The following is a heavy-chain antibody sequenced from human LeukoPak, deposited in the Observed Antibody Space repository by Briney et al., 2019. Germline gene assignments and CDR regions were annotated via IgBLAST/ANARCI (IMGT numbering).Heavy chain of an antibody. D-gene: IGHD3-10*01. Sequence: GGSLRLSCAASGFTFNNYEMHWVRRAPGKGLEWVSYISSGGGTVYYADSVKGRFTGSRDNAKNSLYLQMSSLRAEDTAVYYCARGGSLVEYWGQGTLVSVSS. CDR3: ARGGSLVEY. J-gene: IGHJ4*02. V-gene: IGHV3-48*03. CDR2: ISSGGGTV. CDR1: GFTFNNYE.